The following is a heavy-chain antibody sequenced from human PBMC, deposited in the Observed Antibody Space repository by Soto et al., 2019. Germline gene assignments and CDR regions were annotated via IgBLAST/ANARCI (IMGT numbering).Heavy chain of an antibody. CDR2: IYTSGST. CDR3: ARGKGDFDY. CDR1: GGSIGTYD. Sequence: SETLSLTCTVSGGSIGTYDCSWIRQPAWKGLEWIGRIYTSGSTTYNPSLKSRVTMSVDTSKSQFSLKLSSVTAADTAIYYCARGKGDFDYWGQGTLVTVSS. J-gene: IGHJ4*02. V-gene: IGHV4-4*07.